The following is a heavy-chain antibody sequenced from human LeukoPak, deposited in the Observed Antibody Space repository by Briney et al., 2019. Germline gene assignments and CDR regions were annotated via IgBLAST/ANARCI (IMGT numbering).Heavy chain of an antibody. CDR2: FDPEDGET. D-gene: IGHD1-26*01. V-gene: IGHV1-24*01. Sequence: ASVKVSCKVSGYTLTELSMHWVRQAPGKGLEWMGGFDPEDGETIYAQKFQGRVTMTEDTSTDTAYMELSSLRSEDTAVYYCATVGLRSGSYYYDAFDIWGQGTMVTVSS. CDR3: ATVGLRSGSYYYDAFDI. CDR1: GYTLTELS. J-gene: IGHJ3*02.